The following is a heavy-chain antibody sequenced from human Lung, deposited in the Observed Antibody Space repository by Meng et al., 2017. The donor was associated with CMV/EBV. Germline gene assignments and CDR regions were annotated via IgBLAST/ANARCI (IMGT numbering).Heavy chain of an antibody. J-gene: IGHJ5*02. V-gene: IGHV4-34*01. CDR1: GGSFSDYY. CDR2: VDHRGST. Sequence: GSLRLSCAVYGGSFSDYYWSWFRQPPGEALEWIGEVDHRGSTNYNPSLRSRATISIDTSKLQFSLRLASVTAADSAVYFCARRESLVMVPANLRWFDPWGQGTRVTVSS. D-gene: IGHD2-8*01. CDR3: ARRESLVMVPANLRWFDP.